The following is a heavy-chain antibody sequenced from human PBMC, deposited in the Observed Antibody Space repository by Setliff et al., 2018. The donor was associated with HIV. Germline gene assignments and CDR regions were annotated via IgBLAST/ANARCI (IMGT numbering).Heavy chain of an antibody. V-gene: IGHV1-18*01. CDR3: ARDLRGFNNWFDP. CDR2: INPYNGNT. D-gene: IGHD3-9*01. Sequence: ASVKVSCTASGYIFSTYGISWVRQTPGQGLEWMGWINPYNGNTKYAQKFQGRVTMSTDTSTSTAYMEVRSLRSDDTAVYYCARDLRGFNNWFDPWGQGTLVTVSS. CDR1: GYIFSTYG. J-gene: IGHJ5*02.